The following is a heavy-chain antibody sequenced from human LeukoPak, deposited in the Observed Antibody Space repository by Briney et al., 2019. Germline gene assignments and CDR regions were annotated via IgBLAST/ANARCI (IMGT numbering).Heavy chain of an antibody. CDR1: GFTFSSYA. D-gene: IGHD1-26*01. CDR2: ITTSGGST. J-gene: IGHJ4*02. V-gene: IGHV3-23*01. CDR3: ARRSYCDLDCFDY. Sequence: SGGSLRLSCAASGFTFSSYAMSWVRQAPGKGLEWVSTITTSGGSTYYADSVKGRFTISRDNSKNTLYLQMNSLRAEDTAVYYCARRSYCDLDCFDYWGQGTLVTVSS.